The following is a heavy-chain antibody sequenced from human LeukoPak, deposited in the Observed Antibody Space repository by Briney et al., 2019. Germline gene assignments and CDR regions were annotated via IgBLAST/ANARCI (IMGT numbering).Heavy chain of an antibody. J-gene: IGHJ6*02. CDR2: TYYRSKWYY. CDR3: ARDPGYYYAMDV. D-gene: IGHD2-15*01. CDR1: GDSVSSNTAA. V-gene: IGHV6-1*01. Sequence: SQTLSLTCAISGDSVSSNTAAWNWVRQSPSRGLEWLGRTYYRSKWYYDYAFSVKSRITINPDTSKNLFSLQLNSVTPEDTAVYYCARDPGYYYAMDVWGQETRSPSP.